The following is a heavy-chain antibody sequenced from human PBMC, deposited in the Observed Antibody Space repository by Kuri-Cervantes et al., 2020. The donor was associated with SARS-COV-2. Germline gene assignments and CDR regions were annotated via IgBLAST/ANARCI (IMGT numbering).Heavy chain of an antibody. D-gene: IGHD2-2*03. CDR1: GFTFSRYA. Sequence: GESLKISCAASGFTFSRYAMSWVRQAPGKGLEWVSAISGSGGSTYYADSVKGRFTISRDNSKNTLYLQMNSLRAEDTAVYYCAKAGGYCSSTSCYPYYFDYWGQGTLVTVDS. CDR3: AKAGGYCSSTSCYPYYFDY. V-gene: IGHV3-23*01. CDR2: ISGSGGST. J-gene: IGHJ4*02.